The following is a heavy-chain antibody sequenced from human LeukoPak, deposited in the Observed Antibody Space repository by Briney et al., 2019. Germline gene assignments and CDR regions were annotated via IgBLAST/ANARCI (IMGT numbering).Heavy chain of an antibody. Sequence: GGSLRLSCAASGFTFSTYEMNWVRQAPGKGLEWILHISSSGSIIYYADSVKGRFTISRDNAKNSLYLQMNSLRAEDTAVYYCARDWVWSSSWYGFDYWGQGTLITVSS. V-gene: IGHV3-48*03. D-gene: IGHD6-13*01. J-gene: IGHJ4*02. CDR1: GFTFSTYE. CDR2: ISSSGSII. CDR3: ARDWVWSSSWYGFDY.